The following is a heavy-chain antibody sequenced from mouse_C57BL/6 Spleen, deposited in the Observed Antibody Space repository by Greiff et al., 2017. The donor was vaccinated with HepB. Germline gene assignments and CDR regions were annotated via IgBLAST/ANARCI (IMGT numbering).Heavy chain of an antibody. CDR1: GFNIKDDY. V-gene: IGHV14-4*01. CDR2: IDPENGDT. J-gene: IGHJ3*01. D-gene: IGHD1-1*01. CDR3: TRGYGSILFAY. Sequence: VQLQQSGAELVRPGASVKLSCTASGFNIKDDYMHWVKQRPEQGLEWIGWIDPENGDTEYASKFQGKATITADTSSNTAYLQLSSLTSEDTAVYYCTRGYGSILFAYWGQGTLVTVSA.